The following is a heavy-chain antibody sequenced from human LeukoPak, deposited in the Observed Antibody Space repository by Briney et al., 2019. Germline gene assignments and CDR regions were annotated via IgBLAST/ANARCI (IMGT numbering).Heavy chain of an antibody. V-gene: IGHV3-33*01. J-gene: IGHJ4*02. Sequence: GGSLRLSCAASGFTFSSYGMHWVRQAPGKGLEWVAVIWYDGSNKYYADSVKGRFTISRDNSKNTLYLQMNSLRAEDTAVYYCVRFYYEKWFGELLIDYWGQGTLVTVSS. D-gene: IGHD3-10*01. CDR3: VRFYYEKWFGELLIDY. CDR1: GFTFSSYG. CDR2: IWYDGSNK.